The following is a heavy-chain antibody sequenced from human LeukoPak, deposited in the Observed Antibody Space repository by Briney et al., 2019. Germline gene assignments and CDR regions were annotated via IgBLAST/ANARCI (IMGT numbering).Heavy chain of an antibody. Sequence: GGSLRLSCAASGFSFSSYWMTWVRQAPGKGLEWVGFIRSKAYGGTTEYAASVKGRFTISRDDSKSIAYLQMNSLKTEDTAVYYCTRVGGGDYYYGMDVRGQGTTVTVSS. J-gene: IGHJ6*02. CDR1: GFSFSSYW. V-gene: IGHV3-49*04. D-gene: IGHD3-16*01. CDR2: IRSKAYGGTT. CDR3: TRVGGGDYYYGMDV.